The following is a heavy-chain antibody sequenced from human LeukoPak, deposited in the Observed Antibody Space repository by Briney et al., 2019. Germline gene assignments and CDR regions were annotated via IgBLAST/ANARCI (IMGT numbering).Heavy chain of an antibody. Sequence: GASVKVSCKASGYTFTSYDINWVRQATGQGLEWMGWMNPNSGNTGYAQKFQGRVTMTRNTSISTAYMELSSLRSEDTAVYYCARVGRSGYSYGQRFFDYWGQGTLVTVSS. CDR3: ARVGRSGYSYGQRFFDY. J-gene: IGHJ4*02. D-gene: IGHD5-18*01. CDR2: MNPNSGNT. V-gene: IGHV1-8*01. CDR1: GYTFTSYD.